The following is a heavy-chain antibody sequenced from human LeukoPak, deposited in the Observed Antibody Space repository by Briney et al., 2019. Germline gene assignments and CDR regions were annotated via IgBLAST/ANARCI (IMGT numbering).Heavy chain of an antibody. CDR1: GFTLSSYE. V-gene: IGHV3-48*03. CDR3: ARRYCSSTSCTLDY. Sequence: GGSLRLSCAASGFTLSSYEMSWVRQAPGKGLEWVSYISSSGSTKYYADSVKGRFTISRDNAENSLYLQMNSLRAEDTAVYYCARRYCSSTSCTLDYWGQGTLVTVSS. J-gene: IGHJ4*02. D-gene: IGHD2-2*01. CDR2: ISSSGSTK.